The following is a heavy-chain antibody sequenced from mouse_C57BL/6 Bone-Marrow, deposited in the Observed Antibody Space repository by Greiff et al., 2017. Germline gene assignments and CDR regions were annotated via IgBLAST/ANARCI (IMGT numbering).Heavy chain of an antibody. J-gene: IGHJ2*01. CDR3: ARDPTLFFDH. CDR1: GFTFSSYA. V-gene: IGHV5-4*01. Sequence: EVKVVESGGGLVKPGGSLKLSCAASGFTFSSYAMSWVRQTPEKRLEWVATISDGGSYTYYPDNVKGRFTISRDNAKNNLYLQMSHLKSEDTAMYYCARDPTLFFDHWGQGTTLPVSS. CDR2: ISDGGSYT.